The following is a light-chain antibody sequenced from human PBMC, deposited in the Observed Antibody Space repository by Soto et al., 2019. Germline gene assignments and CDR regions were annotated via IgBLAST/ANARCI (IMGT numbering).Light chain of an antibody. J-gene: IGKJ4*01. CDR1: QSVSSSY. V-gene: IGKV3-20*01. CDR2: GAS. Sequence: EIVLTQSPGTLSLSPGERATLSCRASQSVSSSYLAWYQQKPGQAPRLLIYGASNRATGIPDRFSGSGSGTDFTLTISRLEPEDFAVYYCQQYNNWPPLTFGGGTKVDIK. CDR3: QQYNNWPPLT.